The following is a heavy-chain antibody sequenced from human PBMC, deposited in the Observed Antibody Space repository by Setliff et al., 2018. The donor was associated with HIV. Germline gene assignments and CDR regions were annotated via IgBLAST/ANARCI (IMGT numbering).Heavy chain of an antibody. CDR1: SGSITSRTYY. Sequence: PSETLSLTCTVSSGSITSRTYYWGWIRQPPGKGLEWIGSIFYSGITYYNPSLKSRVSISVGTSKNQFSLNLTSVTAADTAVYYCARSKTFYDFWGGYYTHGAFKIWGLGTMVTVSS. V-gene: IGHV4-39*01. D-gene: IGHD3-3*01. CDR2: IFYSGIT. J-gene: IGHJ3*02. CDR3: ARSKTFYDFWGGYYTHGAFKI.